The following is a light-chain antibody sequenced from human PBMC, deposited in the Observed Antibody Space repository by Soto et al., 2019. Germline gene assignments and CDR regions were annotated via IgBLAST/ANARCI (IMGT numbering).Light chain of an antibody. V-gene: IGKV3-20*01. Sequence: EIVLPKSHATMSLSPGVSEPLSGRASQSVSSSYLVWHQQKPGQAPRLLIYDTSTRATGVPTRFSGSRSGAEFTLTINSLQSEDFAVYYCKKYDGSPITVGKGKRLEIK. CDR1: QSVSSSY. CDR2: DTS. J-gene: IGKJ5*01. CDR3: KKYDGSPIT.